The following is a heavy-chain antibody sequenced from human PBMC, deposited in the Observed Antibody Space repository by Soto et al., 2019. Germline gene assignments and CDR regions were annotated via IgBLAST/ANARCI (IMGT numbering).Heavy chain of an antibody. CDR3: ARELLMLRRAGCMDV. Sequence: SETLSLPCAVSARSITSSGYSWTWIRQPPGKGLEWIGYIYHTGTTYYNPSLKSRLTISLDRSKNHFSLKLTSVTAADTAVYFCARELLMLRRAGCMDVWGQETTVTVSS. V-gene: IGHV4-30-2*01. D-gene: IGHD3-10*01. J-gene: IGHJ6*02. CDR1: ARSITSSGYS. CDR2: IYHTGTT.